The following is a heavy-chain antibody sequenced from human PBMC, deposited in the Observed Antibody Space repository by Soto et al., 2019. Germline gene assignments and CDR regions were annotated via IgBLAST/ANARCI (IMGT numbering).Heavy chain of an antibody. D-gene: IGHD3-3*01. CDR2: IYWDDDK. J-gene: IGHJ4*02. Sequence: QITLNESGPPVVKPAETLTLTCTFYGFSLTTSGVGVGWIRQSPGKAPEWLALIYWDDDKRYSASLKSRLTITKDTSKNQVVLTMASVDPADRATYYCAHRILRTVFGLVTTTAIYFDFWGQGTPVVASS. CDR3: AHRILRTVFGLVTTTAIYFDF. CDR1: GFSLTTSGVG. V-gene: IGHV2-5*02.